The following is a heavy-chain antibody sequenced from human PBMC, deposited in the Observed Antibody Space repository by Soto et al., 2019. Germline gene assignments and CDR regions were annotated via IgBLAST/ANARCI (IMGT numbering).Heavy chain of an antibody. D-gene: IGHD2-8*01. CDR2: IYSGGST. CDR1: GFTVSSNY. J-gene: IGHJ4*02. Sequence: GGSLRLSCAASGFTVSSNYMSWVRQAPGKGLEWVSVIYSGGSTYYADSVKGRFTISRDNSKNTLYLQMNSLRAEDTAVYYCASVPSLDCTNGVCSLFDYWGQGTLVTSPQ. V-gene: IGHV3-66*01. CDR3: ASVPSLDCTNGVCSLFDY.